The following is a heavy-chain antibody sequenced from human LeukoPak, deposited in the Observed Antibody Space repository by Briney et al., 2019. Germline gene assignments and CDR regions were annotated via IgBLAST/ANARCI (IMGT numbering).Heavy chain of an antibody. V-gene: IGHV2-5*02. Sequence: SGPTLVKPTQTLTLTCTFSGFSLSTSGVGVGWIRQPPGKALEWLALIYWDDDKRYSPSLKSRLAITKDTSKNQVVLTMTNMDPVDTATYYCAHRRGAAHYYYYYYGMDVWGEGTTVTVSS. CDR1: GFSLSTSGVG. CDR2: IYWDDDK. J-gene: IGHJ6*04. D-gene: IGHD4/OR15-4a*01. CDR3: AHRRGAAHYYYYYYGMDV.